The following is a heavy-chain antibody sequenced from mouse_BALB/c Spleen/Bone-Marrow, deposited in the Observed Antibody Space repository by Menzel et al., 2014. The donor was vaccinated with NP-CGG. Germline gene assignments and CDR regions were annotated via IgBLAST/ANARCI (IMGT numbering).Heavy chain of an antibody. CDR2: ISYSGST. CDR3: ATYDGYYFDY. J-gene: IGHJ2*01. V-gene: IGHV3-8*02. D-gene: IGHD2-3*01. Sequence: GNKLEYMGYISYSGSTYYSPSLKSRISITRDTSRNQYYLQLNSVTTEDTATYYCATYDGYYFDYWGQGTTLTVSS.